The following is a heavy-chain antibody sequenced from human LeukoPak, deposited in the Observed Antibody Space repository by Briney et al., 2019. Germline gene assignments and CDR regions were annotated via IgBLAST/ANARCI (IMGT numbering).Heavy chain of an antibody. CDR1: GGTFSSYA. J-gene: IGHJ5*02. CDR2: IIPIFGTA. D-gene: IGHD1-7*01. CDR3: ERDRITGTTGWFDP. V-gene: IGHV1-69*05. Sequence: SSVKVSXKASGGTFSSYAISWVRQAPGQGLEWMGRIIPIFGTANYAQKFQGRVTITTDESTSTAYMELSSLRSEDTAVYYCERDRITGTTGWFDPWGQGTLVTVSS.